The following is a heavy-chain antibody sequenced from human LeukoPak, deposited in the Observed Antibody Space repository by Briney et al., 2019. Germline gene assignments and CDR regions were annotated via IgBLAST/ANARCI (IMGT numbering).Heavy chain of an antibody. D-gene: IGHD3-10*01. V-gene: IGHV4-39*01. CDR1: GRSISSSSYY. CDR2: IYYSGST. Sequence: SETLSLTRPVSGRSISSSSYYLGWSRPPPGKGLGWVGGIYYSGSTYYNLSLTSRVTLSVDTSKNQFSLNLSSVTAADTAVYYCAIPSYYYGSGSYHDFDYWGQGTLVTVSS. J-gene: IGHJ4*02. CDR3: AIPSYYYGSGSYHDFDY.